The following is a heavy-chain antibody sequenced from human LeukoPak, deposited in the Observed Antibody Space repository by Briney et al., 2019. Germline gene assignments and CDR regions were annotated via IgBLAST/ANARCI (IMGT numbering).Heavy chain of an antibody. CDR3: ARDIKRSRARWENLGFDP. CDR2: INPNTGGT. D-gene: IGHD1-26*01. Sequence: GASVKVSCKASGYTFTDYFMHWVRQAPGQGLEWMGWINPNTGGTNYAQKFQGRVTMTTDTSTSTAYMELRSLRSDDTAVYYCARDIKRSRARWENLGFDPWGQGTLVTVSS. CDR1: GYTFTDYF. J-gene: IGHJ5*02. V-gene: IGHV1-2*02.